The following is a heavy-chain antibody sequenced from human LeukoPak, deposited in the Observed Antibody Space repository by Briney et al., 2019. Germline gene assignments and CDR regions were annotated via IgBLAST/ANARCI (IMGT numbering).Heavy chain of an antibody. V-gene: IGHV3-11*01. J-gene: IGHJ4*02. Sequence: GGSLRLSCAASGFTFSDYNMSWIRQAPGKGLEWVSYISSSGSTIYYADSVKGRFTISRDNAKNSLYLQMNSLRAEDTAVYYCAGIRFNTYYFDYWGQGTLVTVSS. D-gene: IGHD3-3*01. CDR2: ISSSGSTI. CDR1: GFTFSDYN. CDR3: AGIRFNTYYFDY.